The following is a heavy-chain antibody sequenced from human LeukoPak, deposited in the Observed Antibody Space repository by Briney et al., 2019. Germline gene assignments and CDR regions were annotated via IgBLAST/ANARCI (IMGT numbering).Heavy chain of an antibody. V-gene: IGHV4-34*01. Sequence: SETLSLTCAVYGGSFSGYYWSWLRQPPGKGLEWIGEINHSGSTNYTASLKSRVTISVDTSKNQFSLKLSSVTAADTAVYYCARGDYYGSGSYYNVDYWGQGTLVTVSS. D-gene: IGHD3-10*01. CDR1: GGSFSGYY. CDR3: ARGDYYGSGSYYNVDY. CDR2: INHSGST. J-gene: IGHJ4*02.